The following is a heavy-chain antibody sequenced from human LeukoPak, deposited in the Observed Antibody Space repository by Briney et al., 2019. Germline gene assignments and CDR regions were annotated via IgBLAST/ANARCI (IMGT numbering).Heavy chain of an antibody. Sequence: PSGTLSLTCAVSGGSISSSNWWSWVRQPPGKGLEWIGEIYHSGSTNYNPSLKSRVTISVDKSKNQFSLKLSSVTAADTAVYYCARHSEYSSSSVDYWGQGTLVTVSS. CDR3: ARHSEYSSSSVDY. CDR1: GGSISSSNW. V-gene: IGHV4-4*02. J-gene: IGHJ4*02. D-gene: IGHD6-6*01. CDR2: IYHSGST.